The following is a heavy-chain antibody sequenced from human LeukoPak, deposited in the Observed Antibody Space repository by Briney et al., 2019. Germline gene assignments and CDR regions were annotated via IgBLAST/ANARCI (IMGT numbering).Heavy chain of an antibody. J-gene: IGHJ1*01. D-gene: IGHD3-22*01. Sequence: PSETLSLTCTVSGGSISSSYYYWGWIRQPPGKGLEWIGYIYYSGSTYYNPSLKSRVTISVDTSKNQFSLKLSSVTAADTAVYYCARLYYYDSSGYRAEYFQHWGQGTLVTVSS. CDR1: GGSISSSYYY. V-gene: IGHV4-30-4*08. CDR2: IYYSGST. CDR3: ARLYYYDSSGYRAEYFQH.